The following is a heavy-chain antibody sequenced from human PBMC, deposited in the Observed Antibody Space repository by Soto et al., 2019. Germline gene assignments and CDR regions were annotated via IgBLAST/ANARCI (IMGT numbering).Heavy chain of an antibody. V-gene: IGHV3-33*03. CDR2: IWYDGSNK. J-gene: IGHJ4*02. Sequence: PGGSLRLSCAATGFIFSSHGMHWVRQAPGKGLEWVAVIWYDGSNKYYADSVKGRFTISRDNARNSLYLQMDSLRDEDTALYYCAKGRYDFWSPYYFDSWGQGTLVTVSS. D-gene: IGHD3-3*01. CDR1: GFIFSSHG. CDR3: AKGRYDFWSPYYFDS.